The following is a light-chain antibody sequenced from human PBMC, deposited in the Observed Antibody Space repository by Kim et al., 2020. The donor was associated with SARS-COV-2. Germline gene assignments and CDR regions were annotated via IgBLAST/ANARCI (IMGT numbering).Light chain of an antibody. CDR1: QSVSNNY. CDR3: QHYGSSPYT. CDR2: GAS. J-gene: IGKJ2*01. V-gene: IGKV3-20*01. Sequence: EIVLTQSPGTLSLSPGERATLSCRASQSVSNNYLAWYQQKPGQAPRLLLYGASTRATGIPDRFSGSGSGTDFTLTISRLEPEDFAVYYCQHYGSSPYTFGQGTKLEI.